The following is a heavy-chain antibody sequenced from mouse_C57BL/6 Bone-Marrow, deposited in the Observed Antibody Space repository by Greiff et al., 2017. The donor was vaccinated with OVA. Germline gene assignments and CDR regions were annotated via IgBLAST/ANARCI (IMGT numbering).Heavy chain of an antibody. CDR1: GYTFTSYW. CDR2: IDPSDSET. V-gene: IGHV1-52*01. CDR3: ARKAYYSNYVDD. J-gene: IGHJ2*01. Sequence: QVQLQQPGAELVRPGSSVKLSCKASGYTFTSYWMHWVKQRPIQGLEWIGNIDPSDSETHYNQKFKDKATLTVDKSSSTAYMQLSSLTSEDSAVYYCARKAYYSNYVDDWGQGTTLTVSS. D-gene: IGHD2-5*01.